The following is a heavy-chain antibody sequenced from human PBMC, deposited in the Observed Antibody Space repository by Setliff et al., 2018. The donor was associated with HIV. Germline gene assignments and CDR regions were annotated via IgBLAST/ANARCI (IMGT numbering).Heavy chain of an antibody. CDR1: GGSMSNYY. D-gene: IGHD3-22*01. V-gene: IGHV4-59*01. CDR2: IQYSDSS. CDR3: ARSGYTSGFYWVFGAFGV. Sequence: PSETLSLTCTVSGGSMSNYYWSLIRQPPGKRLEWIASIQYSDSSHYNPSLQSRVTISVDTSTKQFSLYLSSVNETDTAVYYCARSGYTSGFYWVFGAFGVWGQGKLVTVSS. J-gene: IGHJ3*01.